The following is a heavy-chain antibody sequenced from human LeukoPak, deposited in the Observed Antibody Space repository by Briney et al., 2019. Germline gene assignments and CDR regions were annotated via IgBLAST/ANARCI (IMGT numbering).Heavy chain of an antibody. V-gene: IGHV3-33*01. CDR1: GFTFSNYG. CDR3: ARTRFPSCTSASCGDDPFDI. CDR2: IWYDGSKK. Sequence: GGSLRLSCAASGFTFSNYGMHWVRQAPGRGLEWVAGIWYDGSKKNHVDSVKGRFTIFRDDSKNTLYLQMNSLRAEDTAVYYCARTRFPSCTSASCGDDPFDIWGQGTTVTVS. D-gene: IGHD2-2*01. J-gene: IGHJ3*02.